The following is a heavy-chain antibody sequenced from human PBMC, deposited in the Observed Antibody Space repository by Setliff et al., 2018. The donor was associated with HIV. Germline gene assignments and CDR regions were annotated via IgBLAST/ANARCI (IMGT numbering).Heavy chain of an antibody. V-gene: IGHV1-18*01. D-gene: IGHD2-2*01. J-gene: IGHJ4*02. Sequence: ASVTVSCKASNYTFTSFGISWVRQAPGQGLEWMGWVSAYNGDTTYAPRLQGRVTMTTDTATNTAYMELRSLRADDTATYYCARTQYTSTWPGNYWGQGTLVTVSS. CDR1: NYTFTSFG. CDR3: ARTQYTSTWPGNY. CDR2: VSAYNGDT.